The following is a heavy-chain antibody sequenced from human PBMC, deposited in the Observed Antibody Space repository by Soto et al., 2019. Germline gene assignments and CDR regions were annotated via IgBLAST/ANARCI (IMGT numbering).Heavy chain of an antibody. D-gene: IGHD4-4*01. CDR2: ISDSGSNT. CDR3: AKSQQYYYYGMDV. CDR1: GFTFSNYA. Sequence: PGGSLRLSCLASGFTFSNYALTWVRQAPGKGLEWVSVISDSGSNTFYADSVKGRFTISRDTSKNTLYLQMNSLRAEDTAVYYCAKSQQYYYYGMDVWGQGTTVTVSS. J-gene: IGHJ6*02. V-gene: IGHV3-23*01.